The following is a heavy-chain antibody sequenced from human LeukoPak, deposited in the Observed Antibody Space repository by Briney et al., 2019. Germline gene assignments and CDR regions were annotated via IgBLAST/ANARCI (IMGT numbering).Heavy chain of an antibody. D-gene: IGHD6-19*01. V-gene: IGHV1-2*02. CDR2: INPNSGGT. CDR3: ARDLYQWLPSTRPRDYYYYMDA. J-gene: IGHJ6*03. Sequence: ASVTVSFMASVYTFTDYYIHWVRQAPGQGVEGMGWINPNSGGTNYAQKFRGRVTMTRDTSISTAYMELSSLRSDDTAVYYCARDLYQWLPSTRPRDYYYYMDAWGEGTTVTVSS. CDR1: VYTFTDYY.